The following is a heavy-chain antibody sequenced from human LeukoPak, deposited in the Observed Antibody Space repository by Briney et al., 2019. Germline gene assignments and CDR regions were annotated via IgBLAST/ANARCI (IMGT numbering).Heavy chain of an antibody. CDR2: ISAYNGNT. V-gene: IGHV1-18*01. CDR1: GYTFTSYG. Sequence: ASVKVSCKASGYTFTSYGISWVRQAPGQGLEWMGWISAYNGNTNYAQKLQGRVAMTTDTSTSTAYMELRSLRSDDTAVYYCARWNTVTKTFDYWGQGTLVTVSS. D-gene: IGHD4-17*01. CDR3: ARWNTVTKTFDY. J-gene: IGHJ4*02.